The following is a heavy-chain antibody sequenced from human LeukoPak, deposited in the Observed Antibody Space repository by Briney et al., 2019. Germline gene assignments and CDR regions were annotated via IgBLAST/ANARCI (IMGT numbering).Heavy chain of an antibody. D-gene: IGHD3-22*01. J-gene: IGHJ4*02. CDR2: ISHSGTT. V-gene: IGHV4-59*01. CDR1: GGSISSYY. CDR3: ARDRDYYDSSGYYYYDY. Sequence: SETLSLTCTISGGSISSYYWSWIRQPPGKGLEWIGSISHSGTTNYNPSLKSRVTISVDTSKNQFSLRVSSVTAADTAVFYCARDRDYYDSSGYYYYDYWGQGTLVTVSS.